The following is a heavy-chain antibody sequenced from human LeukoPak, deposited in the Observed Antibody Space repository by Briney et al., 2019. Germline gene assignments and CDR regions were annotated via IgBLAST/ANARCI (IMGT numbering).Heavy chain of an antibody. J-gene: IGHJ4*02. V-gene: IGHV1-8*01. CDR2: MNPKGGYT. D-gene: IGHD1-26*01. CDR3: ARVTGSIDY. Sequence: GASVKVSCKASGYTFTNYDINWVRQATGQGLEWMGWMNPKGGYTGYAQKFQGRVTMTRDTSISTAYMELGSLRSEDTAVYYCARVTGSIDYWGQGTLVTVSS. CDR1: GYTFTNYD.